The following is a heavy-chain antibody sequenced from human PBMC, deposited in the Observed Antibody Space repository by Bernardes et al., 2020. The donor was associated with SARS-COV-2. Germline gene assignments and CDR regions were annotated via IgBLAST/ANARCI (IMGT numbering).Heavy chain of an antibody. CDR3: ARGSVESDFWSGYYGIDY. J-gene: IGHJ4*02. CDR1: GFTFSSYI. CDR2: ISSSSRFI. V-gene: IGHV3-21*01. D-gene: IGHD3-3*01. Sequence: GGSLRLSCVASGFTFSSYIMNWVRQAPGKGLEWVSSISSSSRFISYTDAVKGRFTISRDNAKNSLYLQVNSLRAEDSAVYYCARGSVESDFWSGYYGIDYWGQGTLLTVSS.